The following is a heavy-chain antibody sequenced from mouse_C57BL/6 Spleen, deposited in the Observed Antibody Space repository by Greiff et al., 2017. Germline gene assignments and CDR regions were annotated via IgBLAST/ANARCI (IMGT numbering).Heavy chain of an antibody. CDR2: IYPGDGDT. CDR1: GYAFSSSW. D-gene: IGHD1-1*01. CDR3: ARAITTVVGMDY. V-gene: IGHV1-82*01. Sequence: QVQLKESGPELVKPGASVKISCKASGYAFSSSWMNWVKQRPGKGLEWIGRIYPGDGDTNYNGKFKGKATLTADKSSSTAYMQLSSLTSEDSAVYFCARAITTVVGMDYWGQGTSVTVSS. J-gene: IGHJ4*01.